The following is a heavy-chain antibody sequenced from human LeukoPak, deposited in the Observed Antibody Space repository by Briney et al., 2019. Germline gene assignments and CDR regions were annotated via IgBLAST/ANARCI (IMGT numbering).Heavy chain of an antibody. CDR2: ISAYNGNT. V-gene: IGHV1-18*01. J-gene: IGHJ6*02. CDR1: GYTFTSYG. Sequence: ASVKVSCKASGYTFTSYGISWVRQAPGQGLEWMGWISAYNGNTNYAQKLQGRVTMTTDTSTSTAYMELRSLRSDDTAVYYCERDQLWFGTYYGMDVWGQGTTVTVSS. CDR3: ERDQLWFGTYYGMDV. D-gene: IGHD3-10*01.